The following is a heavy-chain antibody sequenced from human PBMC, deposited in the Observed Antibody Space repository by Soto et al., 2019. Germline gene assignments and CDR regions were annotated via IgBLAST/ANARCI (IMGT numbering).Heavy chain of an antibody. J-gene: IGHJ6*02. Sequence: ASVKVSCKASGYTFTSYGISWVRQAPGQGLEWMGWISAYNGNTNYAQKLQGRVTMTTDTSTSTAYMELRSLRSDDTAVYYCAKCHDYYGSGSYYNGPSYYYYGMDVWGQGTMVTVSS. CDR2: ISAYNGNT. D-gene: IGHD3-10*01. CDR3: AKCHDYYGSGSYYNGPSYYYYGMDV. V-gene: IGHV1-18*01. CDR1: GYTFTSYG.